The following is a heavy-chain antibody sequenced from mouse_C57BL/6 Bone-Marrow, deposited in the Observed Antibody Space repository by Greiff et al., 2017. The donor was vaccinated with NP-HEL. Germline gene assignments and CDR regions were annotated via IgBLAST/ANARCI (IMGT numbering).Heavy chain of an antibody. CDR1: GFTFTDYY. J-gene: IGHJ1*03. V-gene: IGHV7-3*01. D-gene: IGHD1-1*01. CDR2: IRNKANGYTT. Sequence: DVQLVESGGGLVQPGGSLSLSCAASGFTFTDYYMSWVRQPPGKALEWLGFIRNKANGYTTEYSASVKGRFTISRDNSQSILYLQMNALRAEDSATYYCARPPYYYGSSYGYFDVWGTGTTVTVSS. CDR3: ARPPYYYGSSYGYFDV.